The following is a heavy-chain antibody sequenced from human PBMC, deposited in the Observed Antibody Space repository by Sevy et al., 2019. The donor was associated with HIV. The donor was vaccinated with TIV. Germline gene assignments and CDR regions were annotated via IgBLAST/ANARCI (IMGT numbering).Heavy chain of an antibody. CDR3: ARPILGVTTSTYFDS. J-gene: IGHJ4*02. D-gene: IGHD1-26*01. Sequence: GGSLRLSCAASGFTVSSNYMSWVRQAPGKGLEWVALIWYDGSQKYFADSLKGRLTISRDNSKNTLFLQMNSLRAEDTAVYYCARPILGVTTSTYFDSWGQGTLVTVSS. CDR1: GFTVSSNY. V-gene: IGHV3-33*08. CDR2: IWYDGSQK.